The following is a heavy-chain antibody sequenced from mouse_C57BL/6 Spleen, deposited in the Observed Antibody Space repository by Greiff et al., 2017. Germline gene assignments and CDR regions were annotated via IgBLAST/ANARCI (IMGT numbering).Heavy chain of an antibody. J-gene: IGHJ2*02. V-gene: IGHV7-3*01. Sequence: EVQVVESGGGLVQPGGSLSLSCAASGFTFTDYYMSWVRQTPGKALEWMGFIRNKANGYTTKYSASVKGRFTISRDNSQSILYLQMNALKADDMDTFYRAIDVATEDIDYWGQGTSLTVSS. D-gene: IGHD1-1*01. CDR3: AIDVATEDIDY. CDR1: GFTFTDYY. CDR2: IRNKANGYTT.